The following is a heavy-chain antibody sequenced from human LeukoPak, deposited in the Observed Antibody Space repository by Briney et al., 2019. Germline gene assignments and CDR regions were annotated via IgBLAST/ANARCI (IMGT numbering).Heavy chain of an antibody. Sequence: SVKVSCKASGGTFSSYAISWVRQAPGQGLEWMGGIIPIFGTANYAQKFQGRVTITADKSTSTAYMELSSLRSEDTAVYYCARLGIAAAGTIFHYYYYMDVWGKGATVTVSS. V-gene: IGHV1-69*06. J-gene: IGHJ6*03. CDR2: IIPIFGTA. CDR3: ARLGIAAAGTIFHYYYYMDV. D-gene: IGHD6-13*01. CDR1: GGTFSSYA.